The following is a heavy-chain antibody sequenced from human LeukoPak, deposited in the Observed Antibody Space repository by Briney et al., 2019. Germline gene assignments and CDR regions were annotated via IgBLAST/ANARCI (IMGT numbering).Heavy chain of an antibody. CDR3: ARLPTRYFDWSPNYGMDV. CDR1: GGSISSYY. Sequence: SETLSLTCTVSGGSISSYYWSWIRQPPGKGLEWIGYIYYSGSTNYNPSLKSRVTISVDTSKNQFPLKLGSVTAADTAVYYCARLPTRYFDWSPNYGMDVWGQGTTVTVSS. J-gene: IGHJ6*02. CDR2: IYYSGST. V-gene: IGHV4-59*01. D-gene: IGHD3-9*01.